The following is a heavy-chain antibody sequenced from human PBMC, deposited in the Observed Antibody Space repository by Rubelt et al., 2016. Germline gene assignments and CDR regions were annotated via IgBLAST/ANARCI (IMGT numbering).Heavy chain of an antibody. V-gene: IGHV3-21*05. CDR1: GFRFSDDA. D-gene: IGHD3-10*01. CDR2: ISSSSSYI. J-gene: IGHJ1*01. Sequence: EVQLVESGGGLVKPGGSLRLSCAASGFRFSDDAMNWVRQAPGKGLEWVSYISSSSSYIYYADSVKGRFTISRDNAKKSLYLQMNSLRAEDTAVYYRARDEEDYYGSGSLQHWGQGTLVTVSS. CDR3: ARDEEDYYGSGSLQH.